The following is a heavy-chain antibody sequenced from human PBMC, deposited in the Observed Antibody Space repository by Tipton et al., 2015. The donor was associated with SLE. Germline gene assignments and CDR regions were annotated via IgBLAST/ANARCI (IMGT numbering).Heavy chain of an antibody. CDR1: GGSISSSSYY. J-gene: IGHJ3*02. CDR3: ARRDSFDI. V-gene: IGHV4-39*01. CDR2: IYYSGST. Sequence: TLSLTCTVSGGSISSSSYYWGWIRQPPGKGLEWIGGIYYSGSTYYNPSLKSRVTISVDTSKNQFSLKLSSVTAADTAVYYCARRDSFDIWGQGTIVTVSS.